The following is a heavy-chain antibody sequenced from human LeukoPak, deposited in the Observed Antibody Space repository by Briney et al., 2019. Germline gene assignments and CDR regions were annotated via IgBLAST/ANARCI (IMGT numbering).Heavy chain of an antibody. D-gene: IGHD3-3*01. CDR1: GYTFTSYY. J-gene: IGHJ6*02. CDR3: ARDLSPRFLEWLSGGGATPPSYYHYYGMDV. CDR2: INPSGGST. V-gene: IGHV1-46*01. Sequence: GASVKASCKASGYTFTSYYMHWVRQAPGQGLEWMGIINPSGGSTSYAQKFQGRVTMTRDTSTSTVYMELSSLRSEDTAVYYCARDLSPRFLEWLSGGGATPPSYYHYYGMDVWGQGTTVTVSS.